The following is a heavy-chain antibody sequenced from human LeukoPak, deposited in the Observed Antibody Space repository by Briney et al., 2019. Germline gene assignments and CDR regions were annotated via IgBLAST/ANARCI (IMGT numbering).Heavy chain of an antibody. D-gene: IGHD3-3*01. J-gene: IGHJ4*02. CDR2: ISGSGGST. CDR1: GFTFSSYA. V-gene: IGHV3-23*01. CDR3: AKASRLRFLEWLYDY. Sequence: GGSLRLSCAASGFTFSSYAMSWVRQAPGKGLEWVSAISGSGGSTYYADSVKGRFPISRDNSKNTLYLQMNSLRAEDTAVYYCAKASRLRFLEWLYDYWGQGTLVTVSS.